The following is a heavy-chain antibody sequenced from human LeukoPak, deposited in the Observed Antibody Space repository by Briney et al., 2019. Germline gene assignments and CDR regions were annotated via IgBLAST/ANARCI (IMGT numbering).Heavy chain of an antibody. CDR3: AGRITGYSSGYVF. V-gene: IGHV3-74*01. J-gene: IGHJ4*02. CDR2: INSDGSST. D-gene: IGHD5-18*01. CDR1: GFTFSSYW. Sequence: PGGSLRLSCAASGFTFSSYWMHWVRHAPGKGLVWVSRINSDGSSTSYADSVKGRFTISRDNSENTVYLQMNNLRGEDTAIYYCAGRITGYSSGYVFWGQGTLVTVSS.